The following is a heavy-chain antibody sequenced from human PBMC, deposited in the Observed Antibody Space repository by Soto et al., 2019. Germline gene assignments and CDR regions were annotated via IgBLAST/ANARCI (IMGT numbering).Heavy chain of an antibody. D-gene: IGHD6-19*01. CDR2: IIPALDVE. CDR3: AAVAGTSAFVGYFEY. Sequence: QGLLVQSGAEVKKPGSSVKVSCKAPGGTLSTYPLTWLRQAPGQGPEWMGRIIPALDVEDYAQQFQGRVTITADTSTSTAYMELHSLRSDDTAVYYCAAVAGTSAFVGYFEYWGQGTLVTVAS. V-gene: IGHV1-69*02. CDR1: GGTLSTYP. J-gene: IGHJ4*02.